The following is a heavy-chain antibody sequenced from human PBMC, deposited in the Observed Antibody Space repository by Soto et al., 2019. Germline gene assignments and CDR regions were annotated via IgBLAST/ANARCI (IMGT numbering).Heavy chain of an antibody. J-gene: IGHJ5*02. CDR3: ARAKGRGQLLIWFDP. V-gene: IGHV3-21*01. D-gene: IGHD2-2*01. CDR1: GFTFSSYS. CDR2: ISSSSSYI. Sequence: GGSLRLSCAASGFTFSSYSMNWVRQAPGKGLEWVSSISSSSSYIYYADSVKGRFTISRDNAKNSLYLQMNSLRAEDTAVYYCARAKGRGQLLIWFDPWGQGTLVTVSS.